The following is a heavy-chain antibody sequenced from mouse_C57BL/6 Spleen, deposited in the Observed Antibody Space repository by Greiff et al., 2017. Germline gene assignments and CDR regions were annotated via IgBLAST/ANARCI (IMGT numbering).Heavy chain of an antibody. D-gene: IGHD1-1*01. CDR3: AKNDYYGSSYWYFDV. J-gene: IGHJ1*03. V-gene: IGHV2-2*01. CDR1: GFSLTSYG. Sequence: VQLQQSGPGLVQPSQSLSITCTVSGFSLTSYGVHWVRQSPGKGLEWLGVIWSGGSTDYNAAVISRLSISKDNSKSQVFFKMNSLHTDDTAIYYCAKNDYYGSSYWYFDVWGTGTTVTVSS. CDR2: IWSGGST.